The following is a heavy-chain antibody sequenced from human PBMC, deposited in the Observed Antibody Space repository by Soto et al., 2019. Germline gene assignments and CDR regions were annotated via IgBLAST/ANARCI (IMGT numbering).Heavy chain of an antibody. CDR1: GFTFSSYG. J-gene: IGHJ6*02. V-gene: IGHV3-30*18. CDR2: ISYDGSNK. CDR3: AKATVDIVLMVRHYYYGMDV. Sequence: GGSLRLSCAASGFTFSSYGMHWVRQAPGKGLEWVAVISYDGSNKYYADSVKGRFTISRDNSKNTLYLQMNSLRAEDTAVYYCAKATVDIVLMVRHYYYGMDVWGQGTTVTVSS. D-gene: IGHD2-8*01.